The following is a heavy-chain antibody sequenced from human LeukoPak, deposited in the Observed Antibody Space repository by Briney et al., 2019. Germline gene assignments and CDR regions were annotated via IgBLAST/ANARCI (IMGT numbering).Heavy chain of an antibody. J-gene: IGHJ4*02. Sequence: ASVKVSCKASGYTFTGYYMHWVRQAPGQGLEWMGTINPSGGSTSYAQKFQGRVTMTRDMSTSTVYMELSSLRSEDTAVYYCARDRSTVVVEIDYWGQGTLVTVSS. CDR1: GYTFTGYY. D-gene: IGHD3-22*01. CDR2: INPSGGST. CDR3: ARDRSTVVVEIDY. V-gene: IGHV1-46*01.